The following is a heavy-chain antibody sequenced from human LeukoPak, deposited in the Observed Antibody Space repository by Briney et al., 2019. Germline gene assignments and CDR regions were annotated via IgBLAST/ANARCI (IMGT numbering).Heavy chain of an antibody. V-gene: IGHV4-34*01. CDR1: GGSFSGYY. CDR2: INHSGST. D-gene: IGHD3-9*01. CDR3: ARILRYFDWFSRPFDY. Sequence: SETLSLTCAVYGGSFSGYYRSWIRQPPGKGLEWIGEINHSGSTNYNPSLKSRVTISVDTSKNQFSLKLSSVTAADTAVYYCARILRYFDWFSRPFDYWGQGTLVTVSS. J-gene: IGHJ4*02.